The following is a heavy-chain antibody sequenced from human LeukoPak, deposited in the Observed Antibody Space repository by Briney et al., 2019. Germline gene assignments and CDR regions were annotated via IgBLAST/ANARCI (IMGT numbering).Heavy chain of an antibody. CDR1: GFTFNDHS. D-gene: IGHD1-26*01. J-gene: IGHJ4*02. CDR3: AKNRLNPPRYSGSYYFDY. CDR2: IIIRGDTT. Sequence: GGSLRLSCAASGFTFNDHSMNWVRQPPGKWLEWVSNIIIRGDTTENGDSVKGRFNISREISQNTVYLKMNSLRAEDTAVYYCAKNRLNPPRYSGSYYFDYWGQGTLVTVSS. V-gene: IGHV3-48*01.